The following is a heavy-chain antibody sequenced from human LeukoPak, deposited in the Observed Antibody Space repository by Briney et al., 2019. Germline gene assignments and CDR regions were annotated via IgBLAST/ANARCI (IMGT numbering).Heavy chain of an antibody. CDR2: INPSGGST. CDR1: GYTFTSYY. Sequence: ASVKVSCKASGYTFTSYYMHWVRQAPGQGLEWMGIINPSGGSTSYAQKFQGRVTMTRDMSTSTVYMELSSLRSEDTAVYYCARDLSDSSGYYYSGDYWGQGTLVTVSS. J-gene: IGHJ4*02. V-gene: IGHV1-46*01. CDR3: ARDLSDSSGYYYSGDY. D-gene: IGHD3-22*01.